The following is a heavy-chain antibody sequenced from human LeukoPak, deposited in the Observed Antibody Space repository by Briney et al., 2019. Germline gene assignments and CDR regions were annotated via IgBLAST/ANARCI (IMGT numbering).Heavy chain of an antibody. CDR2: IKQDGSEK. Sequence: GGSLRLSCAASGFTFSSYWMSWVRQAPGKGLEWVANIKQDGSEKYYVDSVKGRFAISRDNTKNSLYLQMNSLRAEDAAVYYCARDDTVTTRVGFIDWGQGTLVTVSS. CDR3: ARDDTVTTRVGFID. J-gene: IGHJ4*02. CDR1: GFTFSSYW. D-gene: IGHD4-17*01. V-gene: IGHV3-7*01.